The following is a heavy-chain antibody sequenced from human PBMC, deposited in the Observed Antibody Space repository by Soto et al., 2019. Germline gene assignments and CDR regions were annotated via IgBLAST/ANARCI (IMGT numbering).Heavy chain of an antibody. CDR2: INPNSGGT. D-gene: IGHD3-10*01. Sequence: ASVKVSCKASGYTFTGYYMHWVRQAPGQGLEWMGWINPNSGGTNYAQKFQGRVTMTRDTSISTAYMELSRLRSDDTAVYYCARVRSGSYYSYYFDYWGQGTLVT. J-gene: IGHJ4*02. CDR1: GYTFTGYY. V-gene: IGHV1-2*02. CDR3: ARVRSGSYYSYYFDY.